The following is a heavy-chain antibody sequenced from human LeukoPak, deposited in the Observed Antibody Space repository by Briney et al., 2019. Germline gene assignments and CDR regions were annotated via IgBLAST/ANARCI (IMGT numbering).Heavy chain of an antibody. V-gene: IGHV4-34*01. CDR2: INHSGST. Sequence: GSLRLSCAASGFIFSSYWMSWVRQAPGKGLEWIGEINHSGSTNYNPSLKSRVTISVDTSKNQFSLKLSSVTAADTAVYYCARVGVDTAMVSADLRGHPFDYWGQGTLVTVSS. J-gene: IGHJ4*02. CDR1: GFIFSSYW. D-gene: IGHD5-18*01. CDR3: ARVGVDTAMVSADLRGHPFDY.